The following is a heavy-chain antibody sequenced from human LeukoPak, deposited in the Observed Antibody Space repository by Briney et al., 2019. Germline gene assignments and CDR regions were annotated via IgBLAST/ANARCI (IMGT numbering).Heavy chain of an antibody. D-gene: IGHD7-27*01. J-gene: IGHJ4*02. Sequence: PSETLSLTCSVSGYSISSAYCWGWIRQPPGKGLEWIGTMYHSGSTNYNPSLKSRVTISADTSKNQFSLKLSSVTAADTAVYFCARGFRGDNFDYWGQGTLVTVSS. CDR3: ARGFRGDNFDY. CDR2: MYHSGST. CDR1: GYSISSAYC. V-gene: IGHV4-38-2*02.